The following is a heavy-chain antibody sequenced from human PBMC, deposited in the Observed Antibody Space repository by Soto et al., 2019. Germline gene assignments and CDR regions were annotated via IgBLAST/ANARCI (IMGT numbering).Heavy chain of an antibody. CDR3: AILAYCGGDCYLGDAFDI. CDR1: GFTVSSYG. J-gene: IGHJ3*02. Sequence: QLQLVESGGGVVQPGRSLRLSCAASGFTVSSYGMHWVRQAPGKGLEWVAVISYDGSNKYYADSVKGRFTISRDNSKNTLYLQMNSLRAEDTAVYYCAILAYCGGDCYLGDAFDIWGQGTMVTVSS. V-gene: IGHV3-30*03. CDR2: ISYDGSNK. D-gene: IGHD2-21*02.